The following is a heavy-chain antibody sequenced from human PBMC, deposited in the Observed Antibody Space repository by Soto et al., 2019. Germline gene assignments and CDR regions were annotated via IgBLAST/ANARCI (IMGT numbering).Heavy chain of an antibody. CDR3: DAITRSSY. D-gene: IGHD1-20*01. Sequence: EVQLVESGGGLVKPGGSLRLSCAASGFTFSNAWMNCFRQAPGKGLEWVGRSKSKPEGGTIDYAATVKGRFTNSRDDSKNTFYLQMNSLKTEYTAVYYCDAITRSSYWCQGTLVTVS. CDR2: SKSKPEGGTI. V-gene: IGHV3-15*01. CDR1: GFTFSNAW. J-gene: IGHJ4*02.